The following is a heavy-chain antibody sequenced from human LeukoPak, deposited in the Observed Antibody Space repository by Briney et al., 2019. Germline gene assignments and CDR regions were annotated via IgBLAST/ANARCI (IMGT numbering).Heavy chain of an antibody. J-gene: IGHJ6*03. D-gene: IGHD6-19*01. CDR3: ARALAGKGYYYYYYMDV. CDR1: GGSISSYY. Sequence: PSETLSLTCTVSGGSISSYYWNWIRPPPGKGLEWIGYIYYSGSTNYNPSLKSRVTISLDTSKNQFSLNLTSVTAADAAVYYCARALAGKGYYYYYYMDVWGKGTTVTVSS. CDR2: IYYSGST. V-gene: IGHV4-59*12.